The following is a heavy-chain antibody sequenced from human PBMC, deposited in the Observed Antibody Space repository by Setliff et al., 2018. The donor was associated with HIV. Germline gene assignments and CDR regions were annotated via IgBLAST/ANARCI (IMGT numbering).Heavy chain of an antibody. J-gene: IGHJ4*02. Sequence: PGGSLRLSCAASGFTFSSYSMNWVRQAPGKGLEWVSAIDPTGTYTYYADAVKGRFTISRDNFRNTLSLQVNSLRPEDTAVYYCASARIPTGGTSTSFDFWGQGTLVTVSS. D-gene: IGHD1-1*01. CDR3: ASARIPTGGTSTSFDF. CDR1: GFTFSSYS. CDR2: IDPTGTYT. V-gene: IGHV3-NL1*01.